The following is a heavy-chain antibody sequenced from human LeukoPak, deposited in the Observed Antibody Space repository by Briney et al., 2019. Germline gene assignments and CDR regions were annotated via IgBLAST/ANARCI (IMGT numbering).Heavy chain of an antibody. V-gene: IGHV3-11*06. Sequence: GGSLRLSCAASGFSFSTYDMIWIRQAPGRGLEWVSHISSSRSDYRRYAESVRGRFTISRDSAKNSVYLEMNGLTKNDTAVYYCARGGRNDLRSWFDPWGQGTVVTVSS. CDR3: ARGGRNDLRSWFDP. CDR2: ISSSRSDYR. CDR1: GFSFSTYD. D-gene: IGHD1-1*01. J-gene: IGHJ5*02.